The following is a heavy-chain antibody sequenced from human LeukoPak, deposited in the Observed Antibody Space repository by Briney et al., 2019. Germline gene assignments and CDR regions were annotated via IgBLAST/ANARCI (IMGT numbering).Heavy chain of an antibody. CDR3: AGYCSRSSCLSEPGY. J-gene: IGHJ4*02. Sequence: SVKVSCKASGRTCISYAISWVRQAPGQGLEWMGGIIPIFGTANYAQKFQGRVTITADESTSTAYMELSRLRSEDTAVYYCAGYCSRSSCLSEPGYWGQGTLVTVSS. CDR2: IIPIFGTA. D-gene: IGHD2-2*01. V-gene: IGHV1-69*13. CDR1: GRTCISYA.